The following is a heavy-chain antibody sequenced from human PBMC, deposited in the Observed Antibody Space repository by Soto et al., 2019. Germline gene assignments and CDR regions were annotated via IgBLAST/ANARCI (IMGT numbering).Heavy chain of an antibody. D-gene: IGHD5-12*01. CDR2: ISSSGST. V-gene: IGHV4-59*01. Sequence: KGLEWIGYISSSGSTSYNPSLKSRVTISVDPYKNQFSLKLSSVTAADTAVYYCARDGDGYNYWGQGTPVTVS. CDR3: ARDGDGYNY. J-gene: IGHJ4*02.